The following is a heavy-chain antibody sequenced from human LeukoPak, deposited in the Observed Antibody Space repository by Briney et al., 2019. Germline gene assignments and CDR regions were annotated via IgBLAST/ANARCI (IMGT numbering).Heavy chain of an antibody. D-gene: IGHD3-22*01. CDR2: ISAYNGNT. Sequence: VASVKVSCKASGYTFTSYGISWVRQAPGQGLEWMGWISAYNGNTNYAQKLQGRVTMTTDTSTSTAYMELRSLRSDDTAVYYCARDLWNFYDDSGYYRDFDSWGQGTLVTVSS. J-gene: IGHJ5*01. V-gene: IGHV1-18*01. CDR1: GYTFTSYG. CDR3: ARDLWNFYDDSGYYRDFDS.